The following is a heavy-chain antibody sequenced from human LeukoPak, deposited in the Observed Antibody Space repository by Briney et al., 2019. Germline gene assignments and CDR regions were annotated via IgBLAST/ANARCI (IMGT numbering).Heavy chain of an antibody. CDR1: GFTFSSYS. Sequence: GGSLRLSCAASGFTFSSYSMNWVHQAPGKGLEWVSSISSSSSYIYYADSVKGRFTISRDNAKNSLYLQMNSLRAEDTAVYYCARGADYGDYKPSRNWGQGTLVTVSS. CDR2: ISSSSSYI. D-gene: IGHD4-17*01. CDR3: ARGADYGDYKPSRN. V-gene: IGHV3-21*01. J-gene: IGHJ4*02.